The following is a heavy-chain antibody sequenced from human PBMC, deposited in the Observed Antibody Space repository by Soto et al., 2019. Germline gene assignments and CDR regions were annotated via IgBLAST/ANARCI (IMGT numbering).Heavy chain of an antibody. V-gene: IGHV3-48*03. Sequence: PGGSLRLSCAASGFTFSSYEMNWVRQAPGKGLEWVSYISSSGSTIYYAGSVKGRFTISRDNAKNSLYLQMNSLRAEDTAVYYCARDSGDIQRWFPPGFDYWGQGTLVTVSS. CDR2: ISSSGSTI. CDR3: ARDSGDIQRWFPPGFDY. D-gene: IGHD5-18*01. J-gene: IGHJ4*02. CDR1: GFTFSSYE.